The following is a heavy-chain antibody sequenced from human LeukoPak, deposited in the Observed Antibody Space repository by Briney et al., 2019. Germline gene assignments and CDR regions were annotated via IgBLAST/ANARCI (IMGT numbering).Heavy chain of an antibody. CDR1: GFTFSGFA. CDR3: AKMKGHPLPKYYMDV. CDR2: ISGTGDNT. Sequence: GGSLRLSCAASGFTFSGFAMSWVRRTPGKGLEWVSGISGTGDNTLYADSVEGRFTISRDNSKNTLYLEMNSLRAEDTAIYYCAKMKGHPLPKYYMDVWGQGTTVTVSS. J-gene: IGHJ6*01. D-gene: IGHD1-26*01. V-gene: IGHV3-23*01.